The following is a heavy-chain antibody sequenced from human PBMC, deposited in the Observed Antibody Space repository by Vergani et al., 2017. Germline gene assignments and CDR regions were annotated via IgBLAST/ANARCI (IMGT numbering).Heavy chain of an antibody. CDR2: INPNSGGT. J-gene: IGHJ3*02. D-gene: IGHD3-22*01. CDR1: GYTFTGYY. CDR3: AREGSDYYDSSGYYVLGSFDI. Sequence: QVQLVQSGAEVKKPGASVKVSCKASGYTFTGYYMHWVRQAPGQGLEWMGWINPNSGGTNYAQKFQGRVTMTRDTSISTAYMELSRLRSDDTAVYYCAREGSDYYDSSGYYVLGSFDIWGQGTMVTVSS. V-gene: IGHV1-2*02.